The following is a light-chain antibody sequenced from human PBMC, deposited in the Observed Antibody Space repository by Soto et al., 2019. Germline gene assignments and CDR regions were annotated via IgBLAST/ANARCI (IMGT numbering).Light chain of an antibody. J-gene: IGKJ1*01. CDR3: QQYDVWPPWT. CDR2: GAS. Sequence: VMTQSPATLSVSPGERVTLSCRASQSISSSFLAWYQQKPGQAPRLLIYGASTRATGIPARFSGSGSGTEFTLTISSLQSEDFAVYYWQQYDVWPPWTFGQGTKVEIK. CDR1: QSISSS. V-gene: IGKV3-15*01.